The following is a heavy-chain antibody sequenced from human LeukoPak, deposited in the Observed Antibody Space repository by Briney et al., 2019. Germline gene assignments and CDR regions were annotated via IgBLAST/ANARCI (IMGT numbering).Heavy chain of an antibody. Sequence: GESLKISCKGSGYSFTSYWIGWVRQMPGKGLEWMGIIYPGDSDTRYSPSFQGQVTISADKSISTAYLQWSSLKASDTAMYYCARRGRCGGDCYANWLDPWGQGTLVTVSS. CDR3: ARRGRCGGDCYANWLDP. CDR2: IYPGDSDT. V-gene: IGHV5-51*01. J-gene: IGHJ5*02. CDR1: GYSFTSYW. D-gene: IGHD2-21*02.